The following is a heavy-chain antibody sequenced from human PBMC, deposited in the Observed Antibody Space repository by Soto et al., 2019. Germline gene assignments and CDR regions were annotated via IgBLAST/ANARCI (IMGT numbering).Heavy chain of an antibody. CDR1: GGTFSSYA. Sequence: SVKVSCKASGGTFSSYAISWVRQAPGQGLEWMGGIIPIFGTANYAQKFQGRVTITADESTSTAYMELSSLRSEDTAVYYCARVGVGYSSSADRPRGHYYYGMDVWGQGTTVTVSS. D-gene: IGHD6-6*01. V-gene: IGHV1-69*13. CDR2: IIPIFGTA. J-gene: IGHJ6*02. CDR3: ARVGVGYSSSADRPRGHYYYGMDV.